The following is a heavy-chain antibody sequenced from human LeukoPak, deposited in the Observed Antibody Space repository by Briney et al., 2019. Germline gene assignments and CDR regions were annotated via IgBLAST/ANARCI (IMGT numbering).Heavy chain of an antibody. D-gene: IGHD2-15*01. CDR3: ARALRNRYCSGGSCYRTRYYFDY. J-gene: IGHJ4*02. Sequence: ASVKVSCKASGYTFTSYDINWVRQATGQGLEWMGWMNPNSGNTGYAQKFQGRVTITRNTSISTAYMELSSLRSEDTAVYYCARALRNRYCSGGSCYRTRYYFDYWGQGTLVTVSS. CDR1: GYTFTSYD. V-gene: IGHV1-8*03. CDR2: MNPNSGNT.